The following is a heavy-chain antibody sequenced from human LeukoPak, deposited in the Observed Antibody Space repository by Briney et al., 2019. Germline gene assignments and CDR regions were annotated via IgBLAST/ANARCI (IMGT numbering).Heavy chain of an antibody. D-gene: IGHD4-11*01. CDR1: GGTFSSYA. CDR3: ARGHDYSNYGTYYFYYYMDV. J-gene: IGHJ6*03. Sequence: SVKVSCKASGGTFSSYAISWVRQAPGQGLEWMGRIIPILGIANYAQKFQGRVTITADKSTSTAYMELSSLRSEDTAVYYCARGHDYSNYGTYYFYYYMDVWGKGTTVTVSS. CDR2: IIPILGIA. V-gene: IGHV1-69*04.